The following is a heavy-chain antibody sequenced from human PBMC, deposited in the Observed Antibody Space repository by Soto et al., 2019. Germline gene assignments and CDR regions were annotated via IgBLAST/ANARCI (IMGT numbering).Heavy chain of an antibody. CDR1: GGSISSYY. CDR3: ARRWGFTFDY. V-gene: IGHV4-59*08. J-gene: IGHJ4*02. CDR2: IYYSGST. D-gene: IGHD1-26*01. Sequence: QVQLQESGPGLVKLSETLSLTCTVSGGSISSYYWSWIRQPPGKGLEWIGYIYYSGSTNYNPSLKSRVTISVDTSKNQFSLKLSSVTAADTAVYYCARRWGFTFDYWGQGTLVTVSS.